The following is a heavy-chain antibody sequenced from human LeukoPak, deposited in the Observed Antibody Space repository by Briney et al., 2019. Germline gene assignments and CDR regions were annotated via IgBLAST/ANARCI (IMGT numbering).Heavy chain of an antibody. CDR1: GFTFSSYE. CDR2: ISSSGSTM. J-gene: IGHJ4*02. V-gene: IGHV3-48*03. Sequence: PGGSLRLSCAASGFTFSSYEMNWVRQAPGKGLEWVSYISSSGSTMYYADSVKGRFTISRDNAKNSLYLQMNSLRAEDTAVYYCARGPPPWDYWGQGTLVTVSS. CDR3: ARGPPPWDY.